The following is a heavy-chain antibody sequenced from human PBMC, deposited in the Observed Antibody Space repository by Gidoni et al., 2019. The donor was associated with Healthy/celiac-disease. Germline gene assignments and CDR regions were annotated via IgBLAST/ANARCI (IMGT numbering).Heavy chain of an antibody. Sequence: QVQLGESGGGLVTPGWSLRLSCAAAGFTFSDYYMSWIRQAPGKGLVEVLYISSSSSYTTYADSVKVRFTISRDNAKNSLYLQMNSLRAEDTAVYYCAREDRDGYPSDYWGQGTLVTVSS. CDR1: GFTFSDYY. D-gene: IGHD5-12*01. V-gene: IGHV3-11*05. CDR2: ISSSSSYT. J-gene: IGHJ4*02. CDR3: AREDRDGYPSDY.